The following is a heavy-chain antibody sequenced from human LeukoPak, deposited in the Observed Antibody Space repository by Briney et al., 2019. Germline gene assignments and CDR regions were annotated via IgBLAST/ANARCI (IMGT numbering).Heavy chain of an antibody. CDR2: ISSSGSTI. J-gene: IGHJ5*02. CDR1: GVTSSSYE. Sequence: GGALRLFCAASGVTSSSYEMNWVRQPPARGLEGVSYISSSGSTIYYADSLKGRFTISRDNAKNSLYLQMNSLRAEDTAVYYCARLGWTYYYGSGSYYNGNNWFDPWGQGTLVTVSS. V-gene: IGHV3-48*03. D-gene: IGHD3-10*01. CDR3: ARLGWTYYYGSGSYYNGNNWFDP.